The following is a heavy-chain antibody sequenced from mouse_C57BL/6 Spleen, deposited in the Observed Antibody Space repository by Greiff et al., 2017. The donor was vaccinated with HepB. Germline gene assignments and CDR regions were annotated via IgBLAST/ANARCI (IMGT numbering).Heavy chain of an antibody. J-gene: IGHJ4*01. D-gene: IGHD2-5*01. CDR1: GYTFTGYW. V-gene: IGHV1-9*01. Sequence: QVQLQQSGAELMKPGASVKLSCKATGYTFTGYWIEWVKQRPGHGLEWIGEILPGSGSTNYNEKFKGKATFTADTSSNTAYMQLSSLTTEDSAIYYYARGRGAYYSNYYYAMDYWGQGTSVTVSS. CDR3: ARGRGAYYSNYYYAMDY. CDR2: ILPGSGST.